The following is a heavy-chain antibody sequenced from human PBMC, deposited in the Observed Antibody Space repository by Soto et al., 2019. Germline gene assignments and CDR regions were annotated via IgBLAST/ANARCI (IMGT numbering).Heavy chain of an antibody. CDR2: IRSKAYGGTT. CDR1: GFTFGDYA. J-gene: IGHJ5*02. CDR3: TRGGIAASRYWFDP. Sequence: PGGSLRLSCTASGFTFGDYAMSWFRQAPGKGLEWVGFIRSKAYGGTTEYAASVKGRFTISRDDSKSIAYLQMNSLKTEDTAVYYCTRGGIAASRYWFDPWGQGTLVTVSS. D-gene: IGHD6-6*01. V-gene: IGHV3-49*03.